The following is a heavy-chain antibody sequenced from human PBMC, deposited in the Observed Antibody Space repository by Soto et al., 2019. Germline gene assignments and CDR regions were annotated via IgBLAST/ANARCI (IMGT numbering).Heavy chain of an antibody. Sequence: LSLTCTVSGGSVSTYYWSWIRQPPGKGLEWIAYIYYSGSTSYNPSLKSRVTISVDTSKNQFSLKLSSVTAADTAVYYCARTYDDSGPNSGGYGFDIWGQGTMVTVSS. D-gene: IGHD3-22*01. CDR2: IYYSGST. CDR1: GGSVSTYY. CDR3: ARTYDDSGPNSGGYGFDI. J-gene: IGHJ3*02. V-gene: IGHV4-59*02.